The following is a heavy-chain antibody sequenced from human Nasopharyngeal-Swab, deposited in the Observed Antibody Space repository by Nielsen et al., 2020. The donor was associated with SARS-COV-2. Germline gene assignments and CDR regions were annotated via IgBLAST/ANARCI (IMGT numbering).Heavy chain of an antibody. D-gene: IGHD1-1*01. CDR1: GFTFSSYA. CDR2: ISGSGGST. V-gene: IGHV3-23*01. J-gene: IGHJ3*02. Sequence: GESLKISCAASGFTFSSYAMSWVRQAPGKGLEWVSAISGSGGSTYYADSVKGRFTISRDNAKKSLFLQMNSLRAEDTAVYYCARDRRYAPPPDAFDIWGQGTMVTVSS. CDR3: ARDRRYAPPPDAFDI.